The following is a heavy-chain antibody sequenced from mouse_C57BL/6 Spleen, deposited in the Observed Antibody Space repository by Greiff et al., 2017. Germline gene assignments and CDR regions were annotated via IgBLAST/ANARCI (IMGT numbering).Heavy chain of an antibody. CDR2: INPSSGYT. CDR3: ARYGSSYDYYAMDY. D-gene: IGHD1-1*01. V-gene: IGHV1-4*01. J-gene: IGHJ4*01. Sequence: VQLQQSGAELARPGASVKMSCKASGYTFTSYTMHWVKQRPGQGLEWIGYINPSSGYTKYNQKFKDKATLTADKSSSTAYMQLSSLTSEDSAVYYCARYGSSYDYYAMDYWGQGTSVTVSS. CDR1: GYTFTSYT.